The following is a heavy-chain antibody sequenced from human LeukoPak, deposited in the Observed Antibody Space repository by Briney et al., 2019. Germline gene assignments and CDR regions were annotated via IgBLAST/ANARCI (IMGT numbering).Heavy chain of an antibody. CDR3: ARDSYDILTGYHSGPDY. D-gene: IGHD3-9*01. CDR2: IWYDGSSE. J-gene: IGHJ4*02. Sequence: GTSLRLSCAASGFTFSSFGMHWVRQAPGKGLEWVTLIWYDGSSEYYADSVKGRFTISRDNSKNRLYLQINSLRVEDTAVYYCARDSYDILTGYHSGPDYWGQGTLVTVSS. V-gene: IGHV3-33*01. CDR1: GFTFSSFG.